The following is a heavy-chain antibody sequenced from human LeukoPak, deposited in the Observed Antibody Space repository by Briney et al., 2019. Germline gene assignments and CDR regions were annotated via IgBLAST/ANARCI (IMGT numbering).Heavy chain of an antibody. CDR2: ISWNSGSI. V-gene: IGHV3-9*03. D-gene: IGHD5-18*01. CDR3: AKGHTYGLGESYLDF. J-gene: IGHJ4*02. CDR1: GYTFDDYA. Sequence: PGRSLRLSCEASGYTFDDYAMHWVRQAPGKGLEWVSGISWNSGSIGYADSVKGRFSISRDNGKNSLYLQMDSLTTEDMALYYCAKGHTYGLGESYLDFWGQGTLVSVSS.